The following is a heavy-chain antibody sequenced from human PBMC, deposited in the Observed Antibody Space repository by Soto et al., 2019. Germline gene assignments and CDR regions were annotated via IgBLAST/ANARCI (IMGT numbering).Heavy chain of an antibody. V-gene: IGHV3-33*01. CDR3: ARERFGELLSAGALDY. Sequence: QVQLVESGGGVVQPGRSLRLSCAASGFTFSSYGMHWVRQAPGKGLEWVAVIWYDGSNKYYADSVKGRFTISRDNSKNTLYLQMNSLRAEVTAVYYCARERFGELLSAGALDYRGQGTLVTVSS. J-gene: IGHJ4*02. D-gene: IGHD3-10*01. CDR1: GFTFSSYG. CDR2: IWYDGSNK.